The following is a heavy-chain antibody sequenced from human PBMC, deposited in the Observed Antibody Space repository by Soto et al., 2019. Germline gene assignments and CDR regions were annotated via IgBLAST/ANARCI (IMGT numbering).Heavy chain of an antibody. CDR2: VHYSGSI. D-gene: IGHD6-13*01. CDR3: MRRPRRQPLDS. Sequence: ETLSLTCTVSGDSVTSGDYYWGWVRQSPGKGLEWIGNVHYSGSIQYSPSLEGRLTISVDTSNNQFSLKLTSVAATDSAMYYCMRRPRRQPLDSWGQGALVTVSS. CDR1: GDSVTSGDYY. J-gene: IGHJ4*02. V-gene: IGHV4-39*01.